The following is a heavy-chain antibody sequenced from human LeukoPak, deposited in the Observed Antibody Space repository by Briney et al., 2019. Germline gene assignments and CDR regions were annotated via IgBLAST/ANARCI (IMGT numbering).Heavy chain of an antibody. CDR2: ISGSGGST. CDR3: AKGGIAVAGMVDY. Sequence: GGSLRLSCAASGFTFSSYGMSWVRQAPGKGLEWVSVISGSGGSTYYADSVKGRFTISRDNSKNTLYLQVNSLRAEDTAVYYCAKGGIAVAGMVDYWGQGTLVTVSS. CDR1: GFTFSSYG. D-gene: IGHD6-19*01. J-gene: IGHJ4*02. V-gene: IGHV3-23*01.